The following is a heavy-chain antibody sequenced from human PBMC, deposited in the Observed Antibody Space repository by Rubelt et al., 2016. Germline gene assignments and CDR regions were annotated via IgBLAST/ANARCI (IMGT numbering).Heavy chain of an antibody. V-gene: IGHV1-69*04. CDR2: IITILGIA. CDR1: GGTFSSYA. J-gene: IGHJ4*02. CDR3: ARGGGSYYFEEFDY. D-gene: IGHD1-26*01. Sequence: QVQLVQSGAEVKKPGSSVKVSCKASGGTFSSYAISWVRQAPGQGLEWMGRIITILGIAKYAQRFQGRVTITVDNSTGEAYMELSSVRSEDTAVYYCARGGGSYYFEEFDYWGQGTLVTVSS.